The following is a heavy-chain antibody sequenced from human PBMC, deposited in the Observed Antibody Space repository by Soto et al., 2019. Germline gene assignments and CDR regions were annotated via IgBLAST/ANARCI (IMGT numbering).Heavy chain of an antibody. D-gene: IGHD3-10*01. CDR2: ISSSGSTI. J-gene: IGHJ4*02. CDR3: ARDGSGDPDY. V-gene: IGHV3-48*03. Sequence: HPGGSLRLSCAASGFTFSSYEMNWVRQAPGKGLEWVSYISSSGSTIYYADSVKGRFTISRDNAKNSLYLQMNSLRAEDTAVCYCARDGSGDPDYWGQGTLVTVSS. CDR1: GFTFSSYE.